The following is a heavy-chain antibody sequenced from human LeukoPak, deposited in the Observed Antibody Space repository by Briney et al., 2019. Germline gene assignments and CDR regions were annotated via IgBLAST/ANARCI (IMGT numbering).Heavy chain of an antibody. CDR3: ARDGGPGDCSSTSCYPWFDP. CDR1: GYTFTGYY. J-gene: IGHJ5*02. V-gene: IGHV1-2*02. D-gene: IGHD2-2*01. CDR2: INPNSGGT. Sequence: GASVKVSCKASGYTFTGYYMHWVRQAPGQGLEWMGWINPNSGGTNYAQKFQGRVTMTRDTSISTAYMELSRLRSDDTAVYYCARDGGPGDCSSTSCYPWFDPWGQGTLVTVSS.